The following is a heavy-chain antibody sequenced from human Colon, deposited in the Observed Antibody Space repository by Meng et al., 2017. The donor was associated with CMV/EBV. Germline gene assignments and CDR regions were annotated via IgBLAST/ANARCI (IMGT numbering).Heavy chain of an antibody. Sequence: ASVKVSCKASGYTFYNYEINWVRQATGQGLEWMGWMNPHSGNTGYAQDFQDRVTMTRDPSTATAYMEVNSLRPGDTAIYYCARGKSGGGTTPFAYRGQGTLVTVSS. D-gene: IGHD4-11*01. CDR3: ARGKSGGGTTPFAY. CDR2: MNPHSGNT. V-gene: IGHV1-8*01. CDR1: GYTFYNYE. J-gene: IGHJ4*02.